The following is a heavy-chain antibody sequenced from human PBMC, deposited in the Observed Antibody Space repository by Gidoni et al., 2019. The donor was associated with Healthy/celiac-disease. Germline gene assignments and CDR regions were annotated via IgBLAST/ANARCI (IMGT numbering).Heavy chain of an antibody. V-gene: IGHV4-61*02. D-gene: IGHD3-3*01. CDR1: GGSISSGSYY. Sequence: QVQLQESGPGLVKPSQTLSLTCTVSGGSISSGSYYCSWIRQPAGKGLEWIGRIYTSGSTNYNPSLKSRVTISVDTSKNQFSLKLSSVTAADTAVYYCARDPYYDFWSGYYEAGGAFDIWGQGTMVTVSS. CDR2: IYTSGST. CDR3: ARDPYYDFWSGYYEAGGAFDI. J-gene: IGHJ3*02.